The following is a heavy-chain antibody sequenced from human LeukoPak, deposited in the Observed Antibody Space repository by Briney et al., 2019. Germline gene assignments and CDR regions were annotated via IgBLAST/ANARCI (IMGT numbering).Heavy chain of an antibody. J-gene: IGHJ4*02. V-gene: IGHV3-30*01. CDR1: GFTFSSYA. D-gene: IGHD5-18*01. CDR3: ARDKVTFFDY. Sequence: PGRSLRLSCAASGFTFSSYAMHWVRQAPGKGLEWVAVISYDGSNKYYADSAKGRFTISRDNSKNTLYLQMNSLRAEDTAVYYCARDKVTFFDYWGQGTLVTVSS. CDR2: ISYDGSNK.